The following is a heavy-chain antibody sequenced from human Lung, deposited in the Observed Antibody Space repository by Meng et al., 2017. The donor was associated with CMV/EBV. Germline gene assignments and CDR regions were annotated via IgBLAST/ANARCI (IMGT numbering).Heavy chain of an antibody. CDR2: INPKNGDP. V-gene: IGHV1-2*06. D-gene: IGHD1-26*01. J-gene: IGHJ4*02. CDR3: TRRPLGSTRPFDY. CDR1: GFNFYGFY. Sequence: ASXXVSXKTSGFNFYGFYIHWGRRAPGQGLEWMGRINPKNGDPKYAQRFEGRVSMTTDTSITTVYMELRSLRSDDTAFYYCTRRPLGSTRPFDYWGQGTLVTVSS.